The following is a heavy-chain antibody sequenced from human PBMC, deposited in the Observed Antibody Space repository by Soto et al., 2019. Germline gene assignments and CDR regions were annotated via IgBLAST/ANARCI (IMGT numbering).Heavy chain of an antibody. CDR3: ARVIAARRYYYYYGMDV. J-gene: IGHJ6*02. D-gene: IGHD6-6*01. CDR1: GDTFSGYY. CDR2: INPNSGGT. V-gene: IGHV1-2*02. Sequence: QVQLVQSGAEVKKPGASVKVSCKASGDTFSGYYMHWVRQAPGQGLEWIGWINPNSGGTNYAQKFQGRVTMTRDTSISTAYMELSRLRSDDTAVYYCARVIAARRYYYYYGMDVWGQGTTVTVSS.